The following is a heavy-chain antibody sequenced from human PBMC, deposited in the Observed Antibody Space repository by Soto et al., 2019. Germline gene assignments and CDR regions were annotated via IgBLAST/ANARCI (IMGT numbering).Heavy chain of an antibody. D-gene: IGHD5-12*01. J-gene: IGHJ4*02. Sequence: EVQLLESGGGLVQPGGSLRLSCAASGFTFSSQTMSWVRQAPGKGLEWVSVISSSGSTSYTDSVEGRFTISKDSAKNTLYLQLNSLRVEDTAVYYCAKGARDVDSWGQGTLVTVS. CDR1: GFTFSSQT. V-gene: IGHV3-23*01. CDR2: ISSSGST. CDR3: AKGARDVDS.